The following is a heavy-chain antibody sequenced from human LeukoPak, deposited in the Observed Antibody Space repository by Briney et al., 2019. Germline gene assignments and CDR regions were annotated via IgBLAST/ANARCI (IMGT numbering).Heavy chain of an antibody. CDR3: ARDPLYSSSSRGSYFDY. Sequence: GASVKVSCKASGYTFTSYDINWVRQATGQGLEWMGWMNPNSGNTGYAQKFQGRVTITTDESTSTAYMELSSLRSEDTAVYYCARDPLYSSSSRGSYFDYWGQGTLVTVSS. CDR1: GYTFTSYD. J-gene: IGHJ4*02. V-gene: IGHV1-8*03. CDR2: MNPNSGNT. D-gene: IGHD6-6*01.